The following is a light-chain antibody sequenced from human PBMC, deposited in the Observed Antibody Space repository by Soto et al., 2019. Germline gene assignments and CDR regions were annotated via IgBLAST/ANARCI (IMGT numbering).Light chain of an antibody. J-gene: IGKJ3*01. CDR1: QSLLHSSNNKKD. V-gene: IGKV4-1*01. CDR2: WAS. Sequence: DIVMTQSPDSLAVSLGERATIYCMSSQSLLHSSNNKKDLAWYQQKPGQPPKLVIYWASARESGVPDRFSGGGSGTDFTLTISSLQAEDVAVYYCQQYYSPPFTFGPGTKVDIK. CDR3: QQYYSPPFT.